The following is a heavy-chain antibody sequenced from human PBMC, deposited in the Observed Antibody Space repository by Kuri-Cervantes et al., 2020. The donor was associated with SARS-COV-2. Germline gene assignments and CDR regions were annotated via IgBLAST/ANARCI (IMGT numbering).Heavy chain of an antibody. D-gene: IGHD3-9*01. J-gene: IGHJ4*02. CDR2: ISYTGSA. CDR1: GDSISRSSYF. Sequence: SETLSLTCTISGDSISRSSYFWGWVRQPPGKGLEWLGSISYTGSAYYNPSLESRVTISVDASKTQFSLKLSSVTAADTAVYYCARIGYFDWLFHSDHDHCYFDYWGQGTLVTVSS. V-gene: IGHV4-39*07. CDR3: ARIGYFDWLFHSDHDHCYFDY.